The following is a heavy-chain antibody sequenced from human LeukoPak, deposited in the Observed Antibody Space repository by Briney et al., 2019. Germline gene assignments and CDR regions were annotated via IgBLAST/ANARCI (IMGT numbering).Heavy chain of an antibody. CDR3: APPLPPLAALFDY. CDR2: IRKDGNDK. J-gene: IGHJ4*02. Sequence: GGSLRLSCAASGFTFSSNWMTWVRQAPGKGLEWVASIRKDGNDKYYMDSVKGRFTISRDDAKNSLFLQMNSLRDEDTAVYYCAPPLPPLAALFDYGARGTRSPVPS. V-gene: IGHV3-7*01. D-gene: IGHD6-6*01. CDR1: GFTFSSNW.